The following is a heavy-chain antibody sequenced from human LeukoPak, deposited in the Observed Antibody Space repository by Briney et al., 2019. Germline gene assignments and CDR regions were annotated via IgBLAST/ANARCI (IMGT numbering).Heavy chain of an antibody. V-gene: IGHV1-58*01. Sequence: GTSVKVSCKASGFTFTSSAVQWVRQARGQRLEWIGWIVVCSGNTNYAQKFQGRVTITADKSTSTAYMELSSLRSEDTAVYYCAILPGGVGATGRWYVGYFDYWGQGTLVTVSS. CDR1: GFTFTSSA. CDR2: IVVCSGNT. D-gene: IGHD1-26*01. CDR3: AILPGGVGATGRWYVGYFDY. J-gene: IGHJ4*02.